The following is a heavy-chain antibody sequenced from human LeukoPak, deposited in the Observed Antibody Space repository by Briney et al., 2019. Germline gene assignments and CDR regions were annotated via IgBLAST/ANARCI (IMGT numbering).Heavy chain of an antibody. Sequence: PGGSLRLSCATSGFTFSSYAMNWVRQAPGKGLELVSIISATGGSTYHADSVKGRFTISRDNSKNRLYLQMNSLRAEDAAVYYCAKGAVRGSSPRMGYWGQGTRVTVSS. D-gene: IGHD6-6*01. J-gene: IGHJ4*02. CDR2: ISATGGST. CDR3: AKGAVRGSSPRMGY. CDR1: GFTFSSYA. V-gene: IGHV3-23*01.